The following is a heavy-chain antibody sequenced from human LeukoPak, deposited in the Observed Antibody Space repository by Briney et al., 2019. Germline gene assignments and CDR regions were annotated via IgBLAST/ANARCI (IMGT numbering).Heavy chain of an antibody. Sequence: SETLSLTCTVSGGSISSSSYYWGWIRQPPGKGLEWIGSIYYSGSTYYNPSLKSRVTISVDTSKSQFSLKLSSVTAADTAVYYCARLRIAAAGTGRFDPWGQGTLVTVSS. V-gene: IGHV4-39*01. CDR2: IYYSGST. CDR1: GGSISSSSYY. D-gene: IGHD6-13*01. CDR3: ARLRIAAAGTGRFDP. J-gene: IGHJ5*02.